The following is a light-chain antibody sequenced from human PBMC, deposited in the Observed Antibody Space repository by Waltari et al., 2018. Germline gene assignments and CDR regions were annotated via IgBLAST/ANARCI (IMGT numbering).Light chain of an antibody. CDR1: HSDVGAHDS. CDR3: SSYTTSSAPGV. CDR2: EVS. Sequence: QSALTQPASVSGAPGQSITISCPGTHSDVGAHDSVSWYQQHPGTAPHLIIYEVSNRPSVISNRFSASKSGNTASLTISGLQAEDEADYYCSSYTTSSAPGVFGTGTRVTVL. J-gene: IGLJ1*01. V-gene: IGLV2-14*01.